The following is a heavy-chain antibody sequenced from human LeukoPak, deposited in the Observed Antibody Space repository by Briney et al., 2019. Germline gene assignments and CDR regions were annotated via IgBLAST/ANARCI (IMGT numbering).Heavy chain of an antibody. J-gene: IGHJ4*02. D-gene: IGHD3-10*01. CDR1: GGSIISGDYY. Sequence: SETLSLTCTVSGGSIISGDYYWSWVRQPPGKGLEWIGYIYYSGGTYYNPSLKSRGTISVDTSKNQFSLKVTSVTAADTAVYYRGREMVRGIMGIDYWGQGTLVTVSS. V-gene: IGHV4-30-4*01. CDR2: IYYSGGT. CDR3: GREMVRGIMGIDY.